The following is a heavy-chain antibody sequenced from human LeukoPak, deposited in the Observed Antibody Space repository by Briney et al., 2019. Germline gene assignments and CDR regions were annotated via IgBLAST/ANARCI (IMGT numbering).Heavy chain of an antibody. Sequence: SETLSLTCTVSGGSISSYYWSWIRQPPGKGLEWIGYIYYSGSTNYNPSLKSRVTISVDTSKNQFSLKLSSVTAADTAVYYCARSLFVAGRRYYFDYWGQGTLVTVSS. CDR2: IYYSGST. CDR3: ARSLFVAGRRYYFDY. J-gene: IGHJ4*02. D-gene: IGHD6-6*01. V-gene: IGHV4-59*01. CDR1: GGSISSYY.